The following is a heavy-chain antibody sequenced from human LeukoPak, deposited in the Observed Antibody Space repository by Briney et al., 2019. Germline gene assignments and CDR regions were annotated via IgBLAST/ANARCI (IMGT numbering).Heavy chain of an antibody. CDR1: GYTFTSYG. CDR2: ISAYNGNT. Sequence: ASVKVSCKASGYTFTSYGISWVRQATGQGIEWMGWISAYNGNTNYAQKLQGRVTITTETSTSKAYMELRSLRSDDTAVYYCAIGKAAAGTGYYYYYMDVWGKGTTVTVSS. V-gene: IGHV1-18*01. J-gene: IGHJ6*03. D-gene: IGHD6-13*01. CDR3: AIGKAAAGTGYYYYYMDV.